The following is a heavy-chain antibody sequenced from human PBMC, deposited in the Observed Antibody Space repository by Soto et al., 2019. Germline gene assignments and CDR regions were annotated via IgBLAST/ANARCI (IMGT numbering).Heavy chain of an antibody. CDR1: GFTFSSYS. CDR2: ISSSSSYI. D-gene: IGHD4-17*01. J-gene: IGHJ4*02. Sequence: PGGSLRLSCAASGFTFSSYSMNWVRQAPGKGLEWVSSISSSSSYIYYADSVKGRFTISRDNAKNSLYLQMNSLRAEDTAVYYCARDGGLRGHEWGSFDYWGQGTLVTVSS. V-gene: IGHV3-21*01. CDR3: ARDGGLRGHEWGSFDY.